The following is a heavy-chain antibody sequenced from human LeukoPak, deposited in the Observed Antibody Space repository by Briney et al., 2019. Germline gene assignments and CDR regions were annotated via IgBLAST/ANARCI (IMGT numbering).Heavy chain of an antibody. J-gene: IGHJ4*02. Sequence: GGSLRLSCADSGFTFSSYWMHWVRQAPGKGLVWVSRINSDGSSTSYADSVKGRFTISRDNAKNTLYLQMNSLRAEDTAVYYCAKDSVAVTGTGNIDYWGQGTLVTVSS. CDR2: INSDGSST. CDR1: GFTFSSYW. V-gene: IGHV3-74*01. D-gene: IGHD6-19*01. CDR3: AKDSVAVTGTGNIDY.